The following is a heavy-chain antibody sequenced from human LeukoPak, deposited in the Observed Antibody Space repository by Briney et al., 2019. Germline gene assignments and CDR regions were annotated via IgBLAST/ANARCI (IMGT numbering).Heavy chain of an antibody. J-gene: IGHJ4*02. CDR1: GGSISSYY. CDR3: AAVKDGYNED. CDR2: IYYSGST. Sequence: SETLSLTCTVSGGSISSYYWSWIRQPPGKGLEWIGYIYYSGSTNYNPSLKSRVTISVDTSKNQFSLKLSSVTAADTAVYYCAAVKDGYNEDWGQGTLVTVSS. D-gene: IGHD5-24*01. V-gene: IGHV4-59*01.